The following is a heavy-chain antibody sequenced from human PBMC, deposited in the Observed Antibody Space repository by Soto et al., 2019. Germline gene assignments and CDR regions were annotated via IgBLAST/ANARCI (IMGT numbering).Heavy chain of an antibody. CDR3: ARRKERSGPHYFDS. Sequence: QVQLVQSGAEVKKPGASVKVSCKASGYSFITYDINWVRQAPGQGLEWMGWMNPYNGNAGYAQKFQGRVTMTRNTSISTAYMELSSLRPNDTAVYFCARRKERSGPHYFDSWGQGTLVTVSS. D-gene: IGHD1-1*01. CDR2: MNPYNGNA. V-gene: IGHV1-8*01. CDR1: GYSFITYD. J-gene: IGHJ4*02.